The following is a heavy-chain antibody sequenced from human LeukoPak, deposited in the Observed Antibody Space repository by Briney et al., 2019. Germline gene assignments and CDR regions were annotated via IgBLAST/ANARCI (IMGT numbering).Heavy chain of an antibody. D-gene: IGHD5-18*01. J-gene: IGHJ4*02. V-gene: IGHV4-39*01. CDR2: IYYSGST. Sequence: SETLSLTCTVSGGSISSSSYYWGWIRQPPGKGLEWIGSIYYSGSTYYNPSLKSRVTISVDTSKNQFSLKLSSVTAADTAVYYCARHEDRADTAFDYWGQGTLVTVSS. CDR3: ARHEDRADTAFDY. CDR1: GGSISSSSYY.